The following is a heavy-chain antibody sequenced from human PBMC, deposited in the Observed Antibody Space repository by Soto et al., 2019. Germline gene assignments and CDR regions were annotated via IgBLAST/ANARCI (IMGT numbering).Heavy chain of an antibody. J-gene: IGHJ5*02. V-gene: IGHV3-30*18. CDR3: AKDSEAYCGGDCYSWNLEGWFDP. Sequence: GGSLRLSCAASGFTFSTYGMHWVRQAPGKGLEWVAVISYDGSKKYYADSVKGRFTISRDNSKNTLYLQMNSLRAEDTAVFYCAKDSEAYCGGDCYSWNLEGWFDPWGQGMLDTVSS. CDR1: GFTFSTYG. CDR2: ISYDGSKK. D-gene: IGHD2-21*02.